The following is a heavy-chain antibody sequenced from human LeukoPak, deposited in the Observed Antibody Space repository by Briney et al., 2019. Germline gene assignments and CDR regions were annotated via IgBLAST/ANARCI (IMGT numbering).Heavy chain of an antibody. CDR1: GGSISSYY. CDR3: ARDRNDFWSGYHPYYFDY. CDR2: IYTSGST. V-gene: IGHV4-4*07. D-gene: IGHD3-3*01. Sequence: SETLSLTCTVSGGSISSYYWSWIRQPAGKGLEWIGRIYTSGSTNYNPSLKSRVTMSVDTSKNQFSLKLSSVTAADTAVYYCARDRNDFWSGYHPYYFDYWGQGTLVTVSS. J-gene: IGHJ4*02.